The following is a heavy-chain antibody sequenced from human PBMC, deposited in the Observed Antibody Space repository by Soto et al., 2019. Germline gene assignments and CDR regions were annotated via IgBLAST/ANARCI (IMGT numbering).Heavy chain of an antibody. J-gene: IGHJ6*02. V-gene: IGHV4-31*03. CDR3: ARDHIVVPAAIGVYYGMDV. Sequence: QVQLQESGPGLVKPSQTLSLTCTVSGGSISSGGYYWSWIRQHPGKGLEWIGYIYYSGSTYYNPSLKSRVTISVDTSKNQFSLKLSSVTAADTAVYYCARDHIVVPAAIGVYYGMDVWGQGTTVTVSS. CDR2: IYYSGST. D-gene: IGHD2-2*01. CDR1: GGSISSGGYY.